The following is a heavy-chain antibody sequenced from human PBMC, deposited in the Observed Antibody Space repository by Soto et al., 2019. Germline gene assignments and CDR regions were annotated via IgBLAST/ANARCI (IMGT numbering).Heavy chain of an antibody. CDR1: GYNFITYG. CDR3: ARDRTDRPGRWFDP. D-gene: IGHD1-1*01. Sequence: QVQLVQSGAEVKNPGASVKVSCKTSGYNFITYGISWVRQAPGQGLEWIGWISGYNGNTGYAQKFQGRVTMTTDTPTNTAYTELRSLRYDETAVYYCARDRTDRPGRWFDPWGQGTLVSVSS. V-gene: IGHV1-18*01. CDR2: ISGYNGNT. J-gene: IGHJ5*02.